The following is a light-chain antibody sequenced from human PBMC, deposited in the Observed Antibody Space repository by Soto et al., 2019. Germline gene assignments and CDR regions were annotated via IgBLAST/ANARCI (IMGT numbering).Light chain of an antibody. CDR2: GAS. J-gene: IGKJ1*01. CDR1: QSVSSN. Sequence: EIVMTQSPATLSVSPGERATLSCRASQSVSSNLAWYQQKPGQAPRLLIYGASTRATGIPARFSGSGSGTELTLTISRLQSEYFAVYYCQQYNNWPPWTFGQGTKVEIK. V-gene: IGKV3-15*01. CDR3: QQYNNWPPWT.